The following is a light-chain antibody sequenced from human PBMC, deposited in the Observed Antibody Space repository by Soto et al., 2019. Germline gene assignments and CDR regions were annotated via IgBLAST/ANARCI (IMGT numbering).Light chain of an antibody. V-gene: IGLV2-14*01. CDR3: SSYTSSSTLLYV. J-gene: IGLJ1*01. CDR1: SSDVGGYNY. Sequence: QSALTQPASVSGSPGQSITISCTGTSSDVGGYNYVSWYQQHPGKAPKLMIYDVSNRPSGVSNRFSGSKSGNTASLTISGFQAEDEADYYCSSYTSSSTLLYVFGPGTKLTVL. CDR2: DVS.